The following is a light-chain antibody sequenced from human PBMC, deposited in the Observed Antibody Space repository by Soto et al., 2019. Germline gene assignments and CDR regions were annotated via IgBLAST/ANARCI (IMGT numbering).Light chain of an antibody. CDR1: QGIDTS. CDR2: AAS. CDR3: QQYYSYPLT. J-gene: IGKJ4*01. Sequence: AILLTQSPSSLSASVGDRVTITCRASQGIDTSLAWYQQKPGKAPKLLIYAASNFQSGVPSRFSGSGSGTHFTLTISCLQSEDFATYYCQQYYSYPLTFGGGTKVDIK. V-gene: IGKV1-8*01.